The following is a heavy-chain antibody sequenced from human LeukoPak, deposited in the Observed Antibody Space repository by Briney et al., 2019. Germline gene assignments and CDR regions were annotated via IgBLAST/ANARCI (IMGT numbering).Heavy chain of an antibody. Sequence: PGGSLGPSCAASGFTVSSNFMRWVRHAPGNGLSWGSVIYSSGSTYYAHSVKGRFTISRDNSKNTLYLQMNSLRAEDTAVYYCARVADFWSGLWSWFDPWGQGTLVTVSS. J-gene: IGHJ5*02. CDR2: IYSSGST. CDR1: GFTVSSNF. V-gene: IGHV3-53*01. D-gene: IGHD3-3*01. CDR3: ARVADFWSGLWSWFDP.